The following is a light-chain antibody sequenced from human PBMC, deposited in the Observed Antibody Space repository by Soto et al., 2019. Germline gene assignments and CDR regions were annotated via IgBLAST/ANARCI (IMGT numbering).Light chain of an antibody. Sequence: QSALTQPASVSGSLGQSITISCTGTSGDVASYNLVSWYQQRPGKAPKLMIYEGSKRPSGVSNRFSGSKSGNTASLTISGLQAEDEAEYYCCSYSDSSTLVFGTGTKVTVL. CDR2: EGS. CDR3: CSYSDSSTLV. J-gene: IGLJ1*01. V-gene: IGLV2-23*03. CDR1: SGDVASYNL.